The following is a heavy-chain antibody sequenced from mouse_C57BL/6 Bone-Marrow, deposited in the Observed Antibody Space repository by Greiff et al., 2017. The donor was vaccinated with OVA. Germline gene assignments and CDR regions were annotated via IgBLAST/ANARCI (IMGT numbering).Heavy chain of an antibody. CDR2: IDPETGGT. CDR3: TRNYGRAYAMDY. Sequence: QVQLQQSGAELVRPGASVTLSCKASGYTFTDYEMHWVKQTPVHGLEWIGAIDPETGGTAYNQKFKGKAILTADKSSSTAYMELRSLTSEDSAVDYCTRNYGRAYAMDYWGQGTSVTVSS. D-gene: IGHD1-1*01. CDR1: GYTFTDYE. J-gene: IGHJ4*01. V-gene: IGHV1-15*01.